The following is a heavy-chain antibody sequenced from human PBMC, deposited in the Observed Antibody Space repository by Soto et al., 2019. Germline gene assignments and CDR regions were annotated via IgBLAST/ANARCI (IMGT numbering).Heavy chain of an antibody. CDR1: GGSISSGDYY. D-gene: IGHD3-16*02. V-gene: IGHV4-30-4*01. CDR2: IYYSGST. Sequence: SVTLSLTCTLSGGSISSGDYYWRWIRQPPGKGLEWIGYIYYSGSTYYNPSLKSRVTISVDTSKNQFSLKLSSVTAADTAVYYCARGGIMITFGGVIVMNPNDYWGQGTLVTVS. CDR3: ARGGIMITFGGVIVMNPNDY. J-gene: IGHJ4*02.